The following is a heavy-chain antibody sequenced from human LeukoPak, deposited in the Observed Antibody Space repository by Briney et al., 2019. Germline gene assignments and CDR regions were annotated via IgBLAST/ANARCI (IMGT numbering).Heavy chain of an antibody. J-gene: IGHJ4*02. V-gene: IGHV1-2*02. CDR3: ARKGSAYYDSWSGFSPFDY. CDR1: GYTFTGYY. Sequence: ASVKVSCKASGYTFTGYYMHWVRQAPGQGLEWMGWINPNSGGTNYAQKFQGRVTMTRDTSISTAYMELSRLRSDDTAVYYCARKGSAYYDSWSGFSPFDYWGQGTLVTVSS. CDR2: INPNSGGT. D-gene: IGHD3-3*01.